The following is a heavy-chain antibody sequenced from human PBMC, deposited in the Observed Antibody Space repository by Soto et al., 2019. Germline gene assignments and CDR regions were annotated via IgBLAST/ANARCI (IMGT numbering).Heavy chain of an antibody. CDR2: IYSGCST. Sequence: GGSLRLSCAASGFTVSSNYMSWVRQAPGKGLEWVSVIYSGCSTYYADSVKGRFTISRHNSKNTLYLQMNSLRAEDTAVYYCARLTATNACDIWGQGTMVTVSS. J-gene: IGHJ3*02. CDR3: ARLTATNACDI. D-gene: IGHD7-27*01. V-gene: IGHV3-53*04. CDR1: GFTVSSNY.